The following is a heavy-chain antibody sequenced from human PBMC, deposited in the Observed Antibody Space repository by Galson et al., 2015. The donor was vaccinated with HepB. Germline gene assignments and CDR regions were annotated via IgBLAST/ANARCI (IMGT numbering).Heavy chain of an antibody. V-gene: IGHV1-2*04. Sequence: SVKVSCKASGYTFTGYYMHWVRQAPGQGLEWMGWINPNSGGRNYAQKFQGWVTMTRDTSISTVYMELSRLRSDDTAVYYCARDPGVGAAAAEYYYGMDVWGQGTTVTVSS. D-gene: IGHD6-13*01. CDR2: INPNSGGR. J-gene: IGHJ6*02. CDR3: ARDPGVGAAAAEYYYGMDV. CDR1: GYTFTGYY.